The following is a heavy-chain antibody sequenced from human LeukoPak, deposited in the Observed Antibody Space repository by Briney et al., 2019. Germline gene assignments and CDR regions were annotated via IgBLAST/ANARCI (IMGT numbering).Heavy chain of an antibody. D-gene: IGHD6-13*01. CDR3: ARVKRAEVGTVMDV. CDR1: GYTFTGYY. V-gene: IGHV1-2*02. J-gene: IGHJ6*04. CDR2: INPDSGGT. Sequence: ASVKVSCKASGYTFTGYYIYWVRQAPGQGLECMGWINPDSGGTNYAQMFQGRVTMTRDASISTAYMELSSLRSDDTAVYYCARVKRAEVGTVMDVWGKGTTVTVSS.